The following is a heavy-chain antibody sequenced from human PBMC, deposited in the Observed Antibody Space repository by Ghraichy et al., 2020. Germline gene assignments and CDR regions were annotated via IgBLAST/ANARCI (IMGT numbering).Heavy chain of an antibody. CDR1: GFTFSSYS. CDR2: ISSGSSYS. D-gene: IGHD6-6*01. Sequence: GESLNISCAASGFTFSSYSMNWVRQAPGKGLEWVSSISSGSSYSYYPESVKGRFTISRDNAKNSLYLQMNSLRAEDTATYYCARDARDIAARDYFDYWGQGTLVTVSS. CDR3: ARDARDIAARDYFDY. J-gene: IGHJ4*02. V-gene: IGHV3-21*01.